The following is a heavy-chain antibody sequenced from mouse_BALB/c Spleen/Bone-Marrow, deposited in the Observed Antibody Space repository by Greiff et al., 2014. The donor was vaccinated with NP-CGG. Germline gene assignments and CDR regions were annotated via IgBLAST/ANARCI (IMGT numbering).Heavy chain of an antibody. V-gene: IGHV1S81*02. J-gene: IGHJ2*01. D-gene: IGHD1-1*01. CDR1: GYTFTSYW. CDR2: INPSNGRT. Sequence: QVQLKQSGAELVKPGASVKLSCKASGYTFTSYWMPWVKQRPGQGLEWIGEINPSNGRTNYNEKFKSKATLTVDKSSSTAYMQLSSLTSEDSAVYYCARRTTTVVATDYWGQGTTLTVSS. CDR3: ARRTTTVVATDY.